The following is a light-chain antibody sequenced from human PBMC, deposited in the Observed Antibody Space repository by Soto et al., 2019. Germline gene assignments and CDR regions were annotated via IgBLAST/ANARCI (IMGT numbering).Light chain of an antibody. V-gene: IGKV3-15*01. CDR3: QQYNNWPRT. J-gene: IGKJ1*01. CDR2: GAS. Sequence: ELAMAHSQATLSVSPLHRSTLXCQASQIITSTYLAWYQQKPGQAPRLLIYGASTRATGIPDRFSGSGSGTEFTLSISSLQSEDFAVYYCQQYNNWPRTFGQGTKVDIK. CDR1: QIITSTY.